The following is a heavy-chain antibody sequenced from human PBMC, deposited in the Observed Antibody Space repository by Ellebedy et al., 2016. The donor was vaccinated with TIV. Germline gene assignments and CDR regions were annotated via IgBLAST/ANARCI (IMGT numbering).Heavy chain of an antibody. V-gene: IGHV4-31*03. CDR2: IYYSGST. CDR3: AKENYGMDV. CDR1: GGSISSGAFY. J-gene: IGHJ6*02. Sequence: MPSETLSLTCTVSGGSISSGAFYWTWIRQQPGKGLEWIGNIYYSGSTYYRPSLKSRVTISVDKSKNQFSLKLTSVSAADTAVYYCAKENYGMDVWGQGTTVIVSS.